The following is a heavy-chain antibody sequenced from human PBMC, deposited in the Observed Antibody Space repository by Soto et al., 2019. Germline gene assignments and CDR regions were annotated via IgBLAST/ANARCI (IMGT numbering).Heavy chain of an antibody. CDR3: ARARIAVAASYYYYYYGMDV. Sequence: PSETLSLTCAVYGGSFSGYYWSWIRQPPGKGLEWIGEINHSGSTNYNPSLKSRVTISVDTSKNQFSLKLSSVTAADTAVYYCARARIAVAASYYYYYYGMDVWGQGTTVTVSS. CDR2: INHSGST. D-gene: IGHD6-19*01. CDR1: GGSFSGYY. V-gene: IGHV4-34*01. J-gene: IGHJ6*02.